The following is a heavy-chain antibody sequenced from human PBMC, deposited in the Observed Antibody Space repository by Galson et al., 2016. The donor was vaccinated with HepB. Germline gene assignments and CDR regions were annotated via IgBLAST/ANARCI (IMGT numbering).Heavy chain of an antibody. D-gene: IGHD6-13*01. CDR2: ISAHNGDT. J-gene: IGHJ6*02. CDR1: GYTFTSYG. V-gene: IGHV1-18*01. CDR3: ASHRPYRSSSFKYYYYGMDA. Sequence: SVKVSCKASGYTFTSYGISWVRQAPGQGLEWMGWISAHNGDTDYAQKLQGRVTMTTDTSTRTAHMELRSLRPDDTAVDYCASHRPYRSSSFKYYYYGMDAWGQGTTVTVSS.